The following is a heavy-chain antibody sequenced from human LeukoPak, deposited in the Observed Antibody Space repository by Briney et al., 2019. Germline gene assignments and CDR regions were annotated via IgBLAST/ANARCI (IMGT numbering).Heavy chain of an antibody. V-gene: IGHV4-34*01. CDR1: GGSISSYY. J-gene: IGHJ3*02. Sequence: SETLSLTCTVSGGSISSYYWSWIRQPPGKGLEWIGETNDSGSTKYNPSLKSRVTISIDTSKNQFSLKLNSVTAADTAVYYCAKHRGAAGWRSFDIWGQGTMVTVSS. CDR3: AKHRGAAGWRSFDI. D-gene: IGHD6-13*01. CDR2: TNDSGST.